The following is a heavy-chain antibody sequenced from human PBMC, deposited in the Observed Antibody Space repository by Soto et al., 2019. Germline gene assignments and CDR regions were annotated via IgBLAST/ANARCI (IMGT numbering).Heavy chain of an antibody. CDR2: MNPNSGNT. V-gene: IGHV1-8*01. Sequence: ASVKVSCKASGYTFTSYDINWVRQATGQGLEWMGWMNPNSGNTGYAQKFRGRVTMTRNTSISTAYMELSSLRSEDTAVYYCASPARNYDFWSGYSFDIWDQGTMVTVSS. J-gene: IGHJ3*02. CDR1: GYTFTSYD. CDR3: ASPARNYDFWSGYSFDI. D-gene: IGHD3-3*01.